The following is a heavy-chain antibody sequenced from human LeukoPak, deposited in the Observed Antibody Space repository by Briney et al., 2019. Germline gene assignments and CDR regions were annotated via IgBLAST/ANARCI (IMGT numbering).Heavy chain of an antibody. D-gene: IGHD3-22*01. J-gene: IGHJ6*03. Sequence: SETLSLTCTVSGGSISNYYWNWIRQPPGKGLEWIGYIYYSGTTNYNPSLKSRVSMSVDTSKNQFSLKLSSVTAADTAVYYCARDRFDDSSGYYYHYFYYMDVWGKGTTVTVSS. CDR1: GGSISNYY. V-gene: IGHV4-59*12. CDR3: ARDRFDDSSGYYYHYFYYMDV. CDR2: IYYSGTT.